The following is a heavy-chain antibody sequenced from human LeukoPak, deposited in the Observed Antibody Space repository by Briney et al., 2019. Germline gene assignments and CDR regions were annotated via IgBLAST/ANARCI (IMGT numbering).Heavy chain of an antibody. V-gene: IGHV4-39*07. D-gene: IGHD1-7*01. CDR3: ARESHWNYEDY. Sequence: SETLSLTCTVSGGSISSSSYYWGWIRQPPGKGLEWIGSIYYSGSTYYNPSLKSRVTISVDTSKNQFSLKLSSVTAADTAVYYCARESHWNYEDYWGQGTLVTVSS. CDR1: GGSISSSSYY. CDR2: IYYSGST. J-gene: IGHJ4*02.